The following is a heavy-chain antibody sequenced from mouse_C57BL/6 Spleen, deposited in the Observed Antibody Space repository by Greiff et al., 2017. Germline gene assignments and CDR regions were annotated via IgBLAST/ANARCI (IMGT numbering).Heavy chain of an antibody. Sequence: LMEPGASVKISCKASGYTFTDYYINWVKQRPGQGLEWIGWIYPGSGNTKYNEKFKGKATLTVDTSSSTAYMQLSSLTSEDSAVYFCARKGITTVVATQGHYFDYWGQGTTLTVSS. V-gene: IGHV1-84*01. J-gene: IGHJ2*01. CDR3: ARKGITTVVATQGHYFDY. CDR1: GYTFTDYY. D-gene: IGHD1-1*01. CDR2: IYPGSGNT.